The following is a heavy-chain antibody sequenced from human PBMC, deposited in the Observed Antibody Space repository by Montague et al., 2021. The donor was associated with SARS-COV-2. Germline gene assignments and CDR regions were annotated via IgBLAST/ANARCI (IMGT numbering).Heavy chain of an antibody. CDR3: ARHSTTHAFDP. V-gene: IGHV4-39*01. Sequence: SETLSLTCVVSSGSISPSDTHCWGWVRQAPGKGLEWIATISYSGSTSYHPPLRSRATISVDTSKNQISLNLRSVTTADMSVYYCARHSTTHAFDPWGQGILVTVSS. CDR2: ISYSGST. CDR1: SGSISPSDTHC. J-gene: IGHJ5*02. D-gene: IGHD1-1*01.